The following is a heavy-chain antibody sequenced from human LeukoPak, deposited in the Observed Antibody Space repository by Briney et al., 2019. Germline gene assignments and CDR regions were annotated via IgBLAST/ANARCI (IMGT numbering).Heavy chain of an antibody. V-gene: IGHV3-48*02. CDR1: GFTFSSYG. CDR3: ARASLYCSGGTCYEVWFDP. J-gene: IGHJ5*02. CDR2: ISSSSGTI. D-gene: IGHD2-15*01. Sequence: GGSLRLSCAASGFTFSSYGMDWVRQAPGKGLEWVSYISSSSGTIYYADSVRGRFTISRDNAKNSLYLQMNSLRDEDTAVYYCARASLYCSGGTCYEVWFDPWGQGTLVTVSS.